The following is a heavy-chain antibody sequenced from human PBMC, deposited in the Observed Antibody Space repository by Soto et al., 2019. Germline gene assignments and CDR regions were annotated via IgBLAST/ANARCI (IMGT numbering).Heavy chain of an antibody. V-gene: IGHV3-23*01. CDR3: AKEQTPYTSSNFDY. D-gene: IGHD6-13*01. Sequence: GGSLRLSCAASGFTFNNYAMSWVRQAPGKGLEWVSGISGSGGSTYYADSVEGRFTISRDNPKNTLYLQTNSLRAEDTAVYYCAKEQTPYTSSNFDYWGQGTPVTVSS. CDR1: GFTFNNYA. CDR2: ISGSGGST. J-gene: IGHJ4*02.